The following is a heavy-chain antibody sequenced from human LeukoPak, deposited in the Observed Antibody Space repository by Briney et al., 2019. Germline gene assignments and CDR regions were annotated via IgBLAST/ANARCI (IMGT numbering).Heavy chain of an antibody. J-gene: IGHJ3*02. CDR3: ATTTYDSSGYYSMGAFDI. V-gene: IGHV3-23*01. CDR1: GFTFSSYA. CDR2: ISGSGGST. Sequence: GGSLRLSCAASGFTFSSYAMSWVRQAPGKGLEWVSDISGSGGSTYYADSVKGRFTISRDNSKNTLYLQMNSLRAEDTAVYYCATTTYDSSGYYSMGAFDIWGQGTMVTVSS. D-gene: IGHD3-22*01.